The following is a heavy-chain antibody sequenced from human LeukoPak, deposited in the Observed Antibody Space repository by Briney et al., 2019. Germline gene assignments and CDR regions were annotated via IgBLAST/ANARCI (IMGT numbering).Heavy chain of an antibody. J-gene: IGHJ5*02. Sequence: ASVKVSCKASGYTFTGYYMHWVRQAPGQGLEWMGWINPNSGGTNYAQKFQGRVTMTRDTSISTACMELSRLRSDDTAVYYCARGFTSRWLVLEENWFDPWGQGTLVTVSS. CDR2: INPNSGGT. D-gene: IGHD6-19*01. CDR3: ARGFTSRWLVLEENWFDP. V-gene: IGHV1-2*02. CDR1: GYTFTGYY.